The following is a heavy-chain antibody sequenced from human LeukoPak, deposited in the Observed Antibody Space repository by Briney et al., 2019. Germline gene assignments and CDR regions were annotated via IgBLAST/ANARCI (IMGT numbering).Heavy chain of an antibody. D-gene: IGHD3-22*01. J-gene: IGHJ3*02. Sequence: SQTLSLTCSVSGGSISSGSYYWSWIRQPAGKGLEWIGRIYTSGSTNYNPSLKSRVTISVDTSKNQFSLKLSSVTAADTAVYYCARENTYYYDSSKTDAFDIWGQGTMDTVSS. CDR1: GGSISSGSYY. CDR2: IYTSGST. CDR3: ARENTYYYDSSKTDAFDI. V-gene: IGHV4-61*02.